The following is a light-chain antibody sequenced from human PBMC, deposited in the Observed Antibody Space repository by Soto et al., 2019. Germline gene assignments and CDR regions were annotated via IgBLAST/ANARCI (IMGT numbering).Light chain of an antibody. CDR1: ASDVGGHDR. CDR2: EVS. J-gene: IGLJ1*01. CDR3: CSYAGSYTDV. Sequence: QSALTQPPSVSGSPGQSVTISCTGTASDVGGHDRVSWYQQPPGKAPKLMIYEVSNRPSGVSNRFSGSKSGNTASLTISGLQAEDEADYYCCSYAGSYTDVFGTGTKLTVL. V-gene: IGLV2-11*01.